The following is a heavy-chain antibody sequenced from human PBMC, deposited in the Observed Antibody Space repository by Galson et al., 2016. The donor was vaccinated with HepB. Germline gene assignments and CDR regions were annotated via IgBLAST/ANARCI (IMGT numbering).Heavy chain of an antibody. V-gene: IGHV3-30*03. D-gene: IGHD2/OR15-2a*01. Sequence: SLRLPCPGSGLLFRSYGLHWVRQAPGKGPEWVAAASMDGRRKFYSDSVKGRFTISKDNSNNMLFLQMSSLRDDDTAVYFCARRHEYCPPVGCSVDYWGQGTLVSVSS. CDR2: ASMDGRRK. CDR3: ARRHEYCPPVGCSVDY. CDR1: GLLFRSYG. J-gene: IGHJ4*02.